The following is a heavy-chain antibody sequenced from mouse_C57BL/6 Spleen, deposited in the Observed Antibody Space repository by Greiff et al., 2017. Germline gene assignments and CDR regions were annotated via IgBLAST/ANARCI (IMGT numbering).Heavy chain of an antibody. CDR1: GFSLTSYG. D-gene: IGHD1-1*01. V-gene: IGHV2-2*01. Sequence: VQLQQSGPGLVQPSQSLSITCTVSGFSLTSYGVHWVRQSPGKGLAWLGVIWSGGSTDYNAAFISRLSISKDNSKSQVFCKMNSLQADDTAIYYCARTEYYGSSYAMDYWGQGTSVTVSS. CDR2: IWSGGST. CDR3: ARTEYYGSSYAMDY. J-gene: IGHJ4*01.